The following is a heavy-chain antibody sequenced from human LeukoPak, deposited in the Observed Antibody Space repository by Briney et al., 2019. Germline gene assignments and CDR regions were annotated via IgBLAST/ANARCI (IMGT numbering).Heavy chain of an antibody. D-gene: IGHD5-12*01. V-gene: IGHV1-69*06. CDR3: ARERPSGGGAFGI. Sequence: SVKVSCKASGGTFSSYAISWVRQAPGQGLEWMGGIIPIFGTANYAQKFQGRVTITADKSTSTAYTELSSLRSEDTAVYYCARERPSGGGAFGIWGQGTMVTVSS. CDR1: GGTFSSYA. CDR2: IIPIFGTA. J-gene: IGHJ3*02.